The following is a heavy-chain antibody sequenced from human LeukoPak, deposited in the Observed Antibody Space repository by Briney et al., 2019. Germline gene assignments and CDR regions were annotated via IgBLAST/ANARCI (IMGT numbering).Heavy chain of an antibody. Sequence: GRSLRLSCAASGVTYSNYGMHWVRQAPGKGLEWVAFISYDGSNQYYADSVTRRYAISRDNYRNTLYLQMNRKRAEETALYSCAKHRREWEILPAFDIWGQGTMVTVSS. V-gene: IGHV3-30*18. CDR3: AKHRREWEILPAFDI. J-gene: IGHJ3*02. CDR2: ISYDGSNQ. D-gene: IGHD1-26*01. CDR1: GVTYSNYG.